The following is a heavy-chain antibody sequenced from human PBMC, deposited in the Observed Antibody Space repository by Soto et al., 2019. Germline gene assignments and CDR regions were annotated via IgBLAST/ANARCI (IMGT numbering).Heavy chain of an antibody. CDR1: GFTFSDAW. D-gene: IGHD3-3*01. J-gene: IGHJ4*02. Sequence: GSLRLSCAASGFTFSDAWMSWVRQAPGKGLEWVGRIKSKAEAATRDFAAPVKGRFAISRDDSKNTVFLQMSSLKIEDSGVYYCASGTGKSDFDYWGLGILVTVSS. V-gene: IGHV3-15*01. CDR3: ASGTGKSDFDY. CDR2: IKSKAEAATR.